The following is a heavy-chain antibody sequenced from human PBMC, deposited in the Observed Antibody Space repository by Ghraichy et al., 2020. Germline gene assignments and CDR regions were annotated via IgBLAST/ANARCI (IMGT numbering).Heavy chain of an antibody. CDR2: IWWDGSKE. Sequence: GGSLRLSCVASGFTFNRYGMHWVRQAPGKGLEWVAVIWWDGSKEFYADSVKGRFNISRDDSKNTLYLQMDSLRVEDTGVYYCARDQWSSSSWPWGSAGYCGRGNLVTVSS. J-gene: IGHJ4*02. CDR3: ARDQWSSSSWPWGSAGY. D-gene: IGHD6-13*01. V-gene: IGHV3-33*01. CDR1: GFTFNRYG.